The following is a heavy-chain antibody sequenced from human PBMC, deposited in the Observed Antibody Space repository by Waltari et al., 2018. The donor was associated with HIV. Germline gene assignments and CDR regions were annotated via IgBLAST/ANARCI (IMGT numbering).Heavy chain of an antibody. J-gene: IGHJ4*02. CDR1: GFRFRSYS. V-gene: IGHV3-48*01. D-gene: IGHD1-20*01. CDR2: MSDDTRYP. Sequence: EVKLVESGGGLIQPGGSLRLSCATSGFRFRSYSMNWVRQAPGEGLEWLGYMSDDTRYPYYADSVKGRFTISRDNAEDSVYLQMTNLRVEDTAVYYCVRDYKWAFDYWGQGTRVTVSS. CDR3: VRDYKWAFDY.